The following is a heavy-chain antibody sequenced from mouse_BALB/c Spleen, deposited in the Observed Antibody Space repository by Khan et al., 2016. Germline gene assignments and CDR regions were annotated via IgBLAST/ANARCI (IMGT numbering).Heavy chain of an antibody. J-gene: IGHJ3*01. CDR2: ILPGSGST. V-gene: IGHV1-9*01. Sequence: QVQLKQSGAELMKPGASVKISCKATGYTFSTYWIEWVKQRPGHGLEWIGEILPGSGSTNYNEKFKGKATFNADTSSNQAYMQLSSLTSEDSAVYYCARRRDYGTSPAWFAYWGQGTLVTVSA. D-gene: IGHD1-1*01. CDR3: ARRRDYGTSPAWFAY. CDR1: GYTFSTYW.